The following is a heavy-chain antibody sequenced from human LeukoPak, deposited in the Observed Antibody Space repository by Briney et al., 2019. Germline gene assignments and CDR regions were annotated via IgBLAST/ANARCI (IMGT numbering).Heavy chain of an antibody. V-gene: IGHV1-46*01. Sequence: EASVKVSCKTSGYTFTSYAMNWVRPAPGQGLECMGIINPSGGSTSYAQKFQGRVTMTRDTSTSTVYMELSSLRSEDTAVYYCARDSDIVVVVAAPRIGAYYYGMDVWGQGTTVTVSS. J-gene: IGHJ6*02. CDR2: INPSGGST. D-gene: IGHD2-15*01. CDR3: ARDSDIVVVVAAPRIGAYYYGMDV. CDR1: GYTFTSYA.